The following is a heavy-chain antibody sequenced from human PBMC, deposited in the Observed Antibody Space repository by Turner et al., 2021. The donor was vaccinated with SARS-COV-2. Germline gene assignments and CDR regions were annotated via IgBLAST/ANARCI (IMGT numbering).Heavy chain of an antibody. V-gene: IGHV4-34*01. D-gene: IGHD1-26*01. Sequence: QVQLQQWGAGLLKPSDTLSLSCAVHGGSFRGYYWSWIRQPPGKGLDWIGEINHSGSTNYNPSLKSRISISIDTAKNQFSLNLNSVTAADTAVYYCARAGREGFDPWGQGTLVTVSS. J-gene: IGHJ5*02. CDR2: INHSGST. CDR3: ARAGREGFDP. CDR1: GGSFRGYY.